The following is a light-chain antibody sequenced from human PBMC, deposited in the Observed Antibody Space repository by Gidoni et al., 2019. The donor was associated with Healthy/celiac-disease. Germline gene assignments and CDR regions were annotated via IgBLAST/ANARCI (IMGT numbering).Light chain of an antibody. CDR1: QSISSY. CDR3: QQSYSTPCT. V-gene: IGKV1-39*01. J-gene: IGKJ4*01. Sequence: IQMTQSPSSLSASVGDRVTITCRASQSISSYLNWYQQKPGQAPQLLIYAASSLQSGVPSRFSGSGSGTDFTLTISILQPEDFATYYCQQSYSTPCTFGGXTKVEIK. CDR2: AAS.